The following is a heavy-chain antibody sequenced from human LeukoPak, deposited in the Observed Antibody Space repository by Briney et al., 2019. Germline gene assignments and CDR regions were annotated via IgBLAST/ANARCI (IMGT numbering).Heavy chain of an antibody. CDR1: GFTFSSYS. V-gene: IGHV3-23*01. CDR2: ISGSGGSI. D-gene: IGHD3-9*01. J-gene: IGHJ1*01. Sequence: GSLRLSCAASGFTFSSYSMSWVRQAPGKGLEWVSGISGSGGSISYADSVKGRFTISRDNSKNTLFLQMGSLGAEDTAVYYCAKDRSTYNDILTGYYSGYFQHWGQGTLVTVSS. CDR3: AKDRSTYNDILTGYYSGYFQH.